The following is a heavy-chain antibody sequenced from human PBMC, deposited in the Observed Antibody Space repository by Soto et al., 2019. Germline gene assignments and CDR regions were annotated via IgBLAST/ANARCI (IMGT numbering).Heavy chain of an antibody. CDR2: VSGDNGNT. J-gene: IGHJ2*01. D-gene: IGHD1-1*01. Sequence: QAQLVQSGAEVKKPGASVKVSCKASGYSFISHGITWVRQAPGQGLEWMGWVSGDNGNTNYAQKLQGRVTMTTATSTDTAFMELRSLISDDTAVYYCARLGNWDENWYFDLWGRGTLVIVSS. CDR1: GYSFISHG. CDR3: ARLGNWDENWYFDL. V-gene: IGHV1-18*04.